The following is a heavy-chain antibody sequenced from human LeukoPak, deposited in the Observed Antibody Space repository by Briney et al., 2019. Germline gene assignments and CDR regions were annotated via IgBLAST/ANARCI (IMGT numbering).Heavy chain of an antibody. Sequence: SEALSLTCTVSGGSISSSGYYWGWIRQPPGKGLEWIGSIYYSGSTYYNPSLKSRVTISVDTSKNQFSLKLSSVTAADTAVYYCASRSALIAVAGRRTYYFDYWGQGTLVTVSS. CDR3: ASRSALIAVAGRRTYYFDY. CDR1: GGSISSSGYY. V-gene: IGHV4-39*01. D-gene: IGHD6-19*01. J-gene: IGHJ4*02. CDR2: IYYSGST.